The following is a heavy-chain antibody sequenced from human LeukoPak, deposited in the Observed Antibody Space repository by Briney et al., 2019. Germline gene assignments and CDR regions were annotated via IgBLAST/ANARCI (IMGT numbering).Heavy chain of an antibody. CDR1: GITFSRYA. V-gene: IGHV3-23*01. CDR2: ISGSGGST. D-gene: IGHD4-23*01. Sequence: GGSLRPSCAASGITFSRYAMSWVRQAPGKGLEWVSAISGSGGSTYYADSVKGRFTISRDNSKNTLYLQMNSLRAEDTAIYYSAKAGVYGGVIGGLRETFFDYWGQGTLVTVSS. J-gene: IGHJ4*02. CDR3: AKAGVYGGVIGGLRETFFDY.